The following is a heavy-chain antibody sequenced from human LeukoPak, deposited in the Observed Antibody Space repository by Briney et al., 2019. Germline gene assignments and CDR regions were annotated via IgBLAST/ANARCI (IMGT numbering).Heavy chain of an antibody. CDR1: GYSISSGYY. CDR2: IYHSGST. Sequence: SETLSLTCTVSGYSISSGYYWGWIRQPPGKGLEWIGSIYHSGSTYYNPSLKSRVTISVDTSKNQFSLKLSSVTAADTAVYYCARDADIVVVVAAPGWFDPRGQGTLVTVSS. D-gene: IGHD2-15*01. V-gene: IGHV4-38-2*02. J-gene: IGHJ5*02. CDR3: ARDADIVVVVAAPGWFDP.